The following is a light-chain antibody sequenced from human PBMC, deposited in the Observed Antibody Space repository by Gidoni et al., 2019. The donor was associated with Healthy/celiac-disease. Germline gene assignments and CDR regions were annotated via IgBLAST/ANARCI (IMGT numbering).Light chain of an antibody. CDR1: QSVSSSY. J-gene: IGKJ1*01. V-gene: IGKV3-20*01. CDR3: QQYGSSPPT. CDR2: GAS. Sequence: VLTQSPGTLSLSPGERATLSCRASQSVSSSYLAWYQQKPGQAPRLLIYGASSRATGIPDRFSGSGSGTDFTLTISRLEPEDFAVYYCQQYGSSPPTFGQGTKVEIK.